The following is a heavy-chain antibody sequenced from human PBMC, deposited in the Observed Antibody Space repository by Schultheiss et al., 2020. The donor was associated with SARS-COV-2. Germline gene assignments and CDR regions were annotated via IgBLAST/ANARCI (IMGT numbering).Heavy chain of an antibody. V-gene: IGHV3-7*01. Sequence: GGSLRLSCAASGFTFSSYAMSWVRQAPGKGLEWVANIKQDGSEKYYVDSVKGRFTISRDNAKNTLYLQMNSLRAEDTAVYYCARDSRDVTIFGVVIIPVEGYYYYGMDVWGQGTTVTVSS. CDR3: ARDSRDVTIFGVVIIPVEGYYYYGMDV. J-gene: IGHJ6*02. CDR2: IKQDGSEK. CDR1: GFTFSSYA. D-gene: IGHD3-3*01.